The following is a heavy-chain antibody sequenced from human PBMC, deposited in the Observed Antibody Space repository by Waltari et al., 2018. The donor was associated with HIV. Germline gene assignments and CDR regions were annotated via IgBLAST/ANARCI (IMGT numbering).Heavy chain of an antibody. CDR3: VKGGGYYDSTGNVPFDY. J-gene: IGHJ4*02. D-gene: IGHD3-3*01. Sequence: VQLLESGGGLVQSGGSLTLSCAASGFGFSSYAMNWVRQGPGKGREWVSAIGGGGDRSYYVDSVKGRFTISRDNSKNTLSLQMNGLRAEDTAVYYCVKGGGYYDSTGNVPFDYWGQGSLVTVSS. V-gene: IGHV3-23*01. CDR1: GFGFSSYA. CDR2: IGGGGDRS.